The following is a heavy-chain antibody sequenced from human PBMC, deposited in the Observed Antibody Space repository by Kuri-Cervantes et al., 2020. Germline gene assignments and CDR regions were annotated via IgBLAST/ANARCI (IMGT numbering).Heavy chain of an antibody. CDR1: GFTFSSYS. J-gene: IGHJ6*02. Sequence: LSLTCAASGFTFSSYSMNWVRQAPGKGLEWVSSISSSSSYIYYADSVKGRFTISRDNAKNSLYLQMHSLRAEDTAVYYCARGEYSGYDSFAHYYYYYGMDVWGQGTTVTVSS. CDR3: ARGEYSGYDSFAHYYYYYGMDV. D-gene: IGHD5-12*01. CDR2: ISSSSSYI. V-gene: IGHV3-21*01.